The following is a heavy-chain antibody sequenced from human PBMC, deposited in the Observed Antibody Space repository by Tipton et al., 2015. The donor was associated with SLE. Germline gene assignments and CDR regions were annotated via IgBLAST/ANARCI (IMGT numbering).Heavy chain of an antibody. D-gene: IGHD3-9*01. CDR2: IHHSGTT. V-gene: IGHV4-31*03. CDR3: VSSGYPLGTFES. Sequence: TLSLTCTVSGVSTSSGGYFWNWIRHYPGKGLEWIGSIHHSGTTHYNPSLKSRVTLAVGTSKNQFSLKLSVVTAADTAVYYCVSSGYPLGTFESWGQGTMVTVSS. CDR1: GVSTSSGGYF. J-gene: IGHJ3*02.